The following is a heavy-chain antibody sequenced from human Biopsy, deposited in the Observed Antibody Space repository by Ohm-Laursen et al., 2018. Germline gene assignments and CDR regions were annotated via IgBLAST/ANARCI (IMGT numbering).Heavy chain of an antibody. J-gene: IGHJ6*02. CDR3: VRGVDYYDPYHYYALDV. D-gene: IGHD3-22*01. CDR1: GESFNGYY. Sequence: SETLSLTWPVYGESFNGYYWSWIRQTPGKGLEWIGEINHSGRTNCNPSLKSRVTISVDASKNQFSLKVRPVTAADTAVYYCVRGVDYYDPYHYYALDVWGQGTTVTVSS. CDR2: INHSGRT. V-gene: IGHV4-34*01.